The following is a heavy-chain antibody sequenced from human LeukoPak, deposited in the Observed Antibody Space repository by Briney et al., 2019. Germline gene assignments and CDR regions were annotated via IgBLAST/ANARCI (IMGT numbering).Heavy chain of an antibody. CDR2: ISGSGIST. Sequence: GGSLRLSCAASGFTFSTYAMSWVRQAPGKGLEWVSSISGSGISTYYTDSVKGRFTISRDNSKNTLYLQMNSLRGEDTALYYCAKGRDGRVGAAGYWGQGTLVTISS. CDR3: AKGRDGRVGAAGY. CDR1: GFTFSTYA. D-gene: IGHD1-26*01. J-gene: IGHJ4*02. V-gene: IGHV3-23*01.